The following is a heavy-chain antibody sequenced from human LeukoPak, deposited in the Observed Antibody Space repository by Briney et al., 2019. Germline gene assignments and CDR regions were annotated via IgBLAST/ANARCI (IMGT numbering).Heavy chain of an antibody. V-gene: IGHV3-20*04. J-gene: IGHJ6*03. CDR2: INWNGGST. CDR3: ASEPYYMDV. CDR1: GFTFDDYG. Sequence: GGSLRLSCAASGFTFDDYGMSWVRQAPGKGLEWVSGINWNGGSTGYADSVKGRFTISRDDSKNTLYLQMNSLRPEDTAVYYCASEPYYMDVWGKGTTVTVSS.